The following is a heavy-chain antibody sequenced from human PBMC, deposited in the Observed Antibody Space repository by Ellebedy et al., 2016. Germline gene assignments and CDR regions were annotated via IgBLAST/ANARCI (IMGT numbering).Heavy chain of an antibody. CDR1: GFAFRNFG. CDR2: ISFDGSNK. Sequence: GESLKISCQASGFAFRNFGIHWVRQSPGKGLEWVAVISFDGSNKNYADSVKGRFTVSRDNSKNRLFLQMSSLRLEDTAVYYCATSFYSSMGQPPSFYWGQGTLVTVSS. CDR3: ATSFYSSMGQPPSFY. D-gene: IGHD1/OR15-1a*01. J-gene: IGHJ4*02. V-gene: IGHV3-30*13.